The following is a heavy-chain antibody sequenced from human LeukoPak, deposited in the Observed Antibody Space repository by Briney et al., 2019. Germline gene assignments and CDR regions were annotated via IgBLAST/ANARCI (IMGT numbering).Heavy chain of an antibody. Sequence: TGGSLRLSCAASGFTFSSYAMSWVRQAPGKGLEWVSAISGSGGSTYYADSVKGRFTISRDNSKNTLYLQMNSLRAEDTAVYYCARGRRYGSGSYYDYWGQGTLVTVSS. CDR3: ARGRRYGSGSYYDY. J-gene: IGHJ4*02. D-gene: IGHD3-10*01. CDR1: GFTFSSYA. V-gene: IGHV3-23*01. CDR2: ISGSGGST.